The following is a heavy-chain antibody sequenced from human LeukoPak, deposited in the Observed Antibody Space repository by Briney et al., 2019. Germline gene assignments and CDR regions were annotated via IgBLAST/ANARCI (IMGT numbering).Heavy chain of an antibody. D-gene: IGHD3-22*01. CDR3: ARDVASSGYYWD. Sequence: ASVKVSCKASGYTFTSYAMHWVRQAPGQRLEWMGWINAGNGNTKYPQKFQGRVTITRDTSASTAYMELSSLRSEDTAVYYCARDVASSGYYWDWGQGTLVTVSS. V-gene: IGHV1-3*01. J-gene: IGHJ4*02. CDR1: GYTFTSYA. CDR2: INAGNGNT.